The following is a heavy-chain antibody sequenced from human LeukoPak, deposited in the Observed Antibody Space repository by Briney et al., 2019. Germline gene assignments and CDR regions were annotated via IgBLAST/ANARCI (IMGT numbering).Heavy chain of an antibody. D-gene: IGHD2-2*01. V-gene: IGHV3-30*03. Sequence: GGSLRLSCAASGFTFSSYGMHWVCQAPGKGLEWVAVISYDGSNKYYADSVKGRFTISRDNSKNTLYLQMNSLRAEDTAVYYCARAPGAYCSSTSCYHFDYWGQGTLVTVSS. CDR2: ISYDGSNK. CDR3: ARAPGAYCSSTSCYHFDY. CDR1: GFTFSSYG. J-gene: IGHJ4*02.